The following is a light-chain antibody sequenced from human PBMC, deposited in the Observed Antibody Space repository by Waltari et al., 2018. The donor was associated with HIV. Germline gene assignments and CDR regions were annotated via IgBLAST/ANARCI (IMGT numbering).Light chain of an antibody. CDR2: KAS. CDR3: QQYNIWTWT. CDR1: QSISSW. J-gene: IGKJ1*01. V-gene: IGKV1-5*03. Sequence: DIQMTQSPFTLSASVGDRVTITCRASQSISSWLAWYQQKPGKAPKLLIYKASSLESGVPSRFSGSGSGTEFTLTISSLQPDDFATYYCQQYNIWTWTFGQGTKVEIK.